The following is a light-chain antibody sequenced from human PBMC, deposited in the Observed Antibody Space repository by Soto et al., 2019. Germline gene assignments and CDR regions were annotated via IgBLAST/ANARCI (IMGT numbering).Light chain of an antibody. CDR3: QTWGTGMGV. V-gene: IGLV4-69*01. CDR1: SGHRSYA. CDR2: LNSDGSH. Sequence: QPVLTQSPSASASLGASVKLTCTLSSGHRSYAIAWHQQQPEKGPRYLMKLNSDGSHSKGDGIPDRFSGSSSGAERYLTISSLQSEDEADYYCQTWGTGMGVFGGGTKVTVL. J-gene: IGLJ3*02.